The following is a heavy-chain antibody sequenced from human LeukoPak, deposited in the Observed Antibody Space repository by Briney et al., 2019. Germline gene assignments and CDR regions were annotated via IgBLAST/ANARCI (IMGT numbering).Heavy chain of an antibody. CDR1: GFIFSNYA. J-gene: IGHJ4*02. V-gene: IGHV3-30*02. D-gene: IGHD6-13*01. CDR2: IRYDGSNK. CDR3: ARDIAAAGYFDY. Sequence: GGSLRLSCAASGFIFSNYAMHWVRQAPGKGLEWVTFIRYDGSNKYYAESVKGRFTISRDNAKNSLYLQMNSLRAEDTAVYYCARDIAAAGYFDYWGQGTLVTVSS.